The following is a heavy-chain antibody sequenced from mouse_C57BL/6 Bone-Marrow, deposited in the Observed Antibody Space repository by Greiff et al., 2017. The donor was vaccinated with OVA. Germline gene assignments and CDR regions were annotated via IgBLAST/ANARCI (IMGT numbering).Heavy chain of an antibody. D-gene: IGHD1-1*01. CDR1: GYTFTSYW. CDR2: IDPSDSYT. CDR3: ARREITTDYWYFDV. J-gene: IGHJ1*03. V-gene: IGHV1-59*01. Sequence: QVQLQQPGAELVRPGTSVKLSCKASGYTFTSYWMHWVKQRPGQGLEWIGVIDPSDSYTNYNQKFKGKATLTVDTSSSTAYMQLSSLTSEDSAVYYCARREITTDYWYFDVWGTGTTVTVSS.